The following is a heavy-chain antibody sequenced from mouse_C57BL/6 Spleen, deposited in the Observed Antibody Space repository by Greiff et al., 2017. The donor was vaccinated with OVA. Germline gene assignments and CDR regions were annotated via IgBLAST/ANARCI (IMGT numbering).Heavy chain of an antibody. CDR1: GYTFTSYW. V-gene: IGHV1-52*01. Sequence: QVQLKQPGAELVRPGSSVKLSCKASGYTFTSYWMHWVKQRPIQGLEWIGNIDPSDSETHYNQKFKDKATLTVDKSSSTAYMQLSSLTSEDSAVYYCARSRLDYPFFDYWGQGTTLPVSS. D-gene: IGHD2-4*01. CDR2: IDPSDSET. CDR3: ARSRLDYPFFDY. J-gene: IGHJ2*01.